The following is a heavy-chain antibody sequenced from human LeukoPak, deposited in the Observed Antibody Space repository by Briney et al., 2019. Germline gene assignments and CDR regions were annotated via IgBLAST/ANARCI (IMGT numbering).Heavy chain of an antibody. CDR3: ARDPASIAVAATIDY. CDR2: INPNSGGT. CDR1: GYTFTGYY. J-gene: IGHJ4*02. V-gene: IGHV1-2*02. D-gene: IGHD6-19*01. Sequence: ASVKVSCKASGYTFTGYYMHWVRQAPGQGLEWMGWINPNSGGTNYAQKFQGRVTMTRDTSISTAYMELSRLRSDDTAVYYCARDPASIAVAATIDYWGQGTLVTVSS.